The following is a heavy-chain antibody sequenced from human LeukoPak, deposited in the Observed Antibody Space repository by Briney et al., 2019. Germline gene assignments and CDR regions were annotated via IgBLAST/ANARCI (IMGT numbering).Heavy chain of an antibody. CDR2: ISWDGGST. D-gene: IGHD3-9*01. CDR1: GFTFDDYT. CDR3: AKDILTGYRDYYYGMDV. V-gene: IGHV3-43*01. Sequence: GGSLRLSCAASGFTFDDYTMHWVRHAPGKGLEWVSLISWDGGSTYYADSVKGRFTISRDNSKNSLYLQMNSLRTEDTALYYCAKDILTGYRDYYYGMDVWGQGTTATVSS. J-gene: IGHJ6*02.